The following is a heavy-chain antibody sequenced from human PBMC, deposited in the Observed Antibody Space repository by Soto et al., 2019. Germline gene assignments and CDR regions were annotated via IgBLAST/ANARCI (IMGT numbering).Heavy chain of an antibody. CDR3: AHRDRASGGLFDY. V-gene: IGHV2-5*02. CDR1: GFSLDTSGAA. Sequence: QITLKESGPTLVKPTQTLTLTCTSSGFSLDTSGAAVGWIRQPPGKGLEWLSVIYWDDDKRSSPSLRSRLTITKDTTKNQVVLRMTNMDPADTATYYCAHRDRASGGLFDYWGQGTLVPVSS. CDR2: IYWDDDK. D-gene: IGHD3-10*01. J-gene: IGHJ4*02.